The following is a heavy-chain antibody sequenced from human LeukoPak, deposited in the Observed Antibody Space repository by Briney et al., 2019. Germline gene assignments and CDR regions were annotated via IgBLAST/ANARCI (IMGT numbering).Heavy chain of an antibody. CDR1: GGSISSSSYY. Sequence: SETLSLTCTVSGGSISSSSYYWGWIRQPPGKGLEWIGSIYYSGSTYYNPSLKSRVTISVDTSKNQFSLKLSSVTAADTAVYYCASVILAGMVVWGQGTTVTVSS. V-gene: IGHV4-39*01. CDR3: ASVILAGMVV. CDR2: IYYSGST. D-gene: IGHD3-3*02. J-gene: IGHJ6*02.